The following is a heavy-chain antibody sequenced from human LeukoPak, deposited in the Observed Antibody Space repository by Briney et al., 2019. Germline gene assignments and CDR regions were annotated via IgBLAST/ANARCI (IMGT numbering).Heavy chain of an antibody. CDR3: ARDKGPYWYFDL. J-gene: IGHJ2*01. Sequence: SGTLSLTCTVSSGSISSFYWNWLRQPPGKGLEGFGHIYNSGTTNHNTSLKSRVTTSLDTSKNQISLKLSSVTAADTAVYYCARDKGPYWYFDLWGRGTLVTVSS. V-gene: IGHV4-59*13. CDR1: SGSISSFY. CDR2: IYNSGTT.